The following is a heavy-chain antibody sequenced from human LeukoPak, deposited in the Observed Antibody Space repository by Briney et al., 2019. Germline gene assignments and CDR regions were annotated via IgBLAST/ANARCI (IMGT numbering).Heavy chain of an antibody. Sequence: GESLKISCKGSGYSFTSYWIGWVRPMPGKGLEWMGIIYPGDSDTRYSPSFQGQVTISADKSISTAYLQWSSLKASDTAFYYCVRTSNHDSFDLWGQGTMVTVSS. CDR1: GYSFTSYW. V-gene: IGHV5-51*01. J-gene: IGHJ3*01. CDR2: IYPGDSDT. D-gene: IGHD2-8*01. CDR3: VRTSNHDSFDL.